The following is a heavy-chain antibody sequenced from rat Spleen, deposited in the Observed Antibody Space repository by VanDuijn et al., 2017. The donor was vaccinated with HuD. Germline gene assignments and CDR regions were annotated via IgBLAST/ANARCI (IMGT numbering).Heavy chain of an antibody. J-gene: IGHJ4*01. CDR2: ISPSGAIT. Sequence: EVQLVESGGGLVQPGRSLKLSCAASGFTFSNYGMHWIRQVPTRGLEWVASISPSGAITNYRDSVKGRFTISRDKAKSTLYLQMDSLRSEDTATYSCATDGYYDGTYYSVYIMDARGQGASVTVSS. D-gene: IGHD1-12*02. CDR3: ATDGYYDGTYYSVYIMDA. V-gene: IGHV5-19*01. CDR1: GFTFSNYG.